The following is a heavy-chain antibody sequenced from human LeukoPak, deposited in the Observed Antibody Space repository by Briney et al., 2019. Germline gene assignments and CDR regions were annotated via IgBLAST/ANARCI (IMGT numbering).Heavy chain of an antibody. CDR2: ISSSSTYI. Sequence: GGSLRLSCAASGFTFRSYSMNWVRQAPGKGLEWVSTISSSSTYIYYADSVKGRFTISRDDAENSVYLQMDSLRGDDTAVYYCARDLSLGAPGGFDYWGQGTLVTVSS. CDR3: ARDLSLGAPGGFDY. J-gene: IGHJ4*02. D-gene: IGHD3-16*01. V-gene: IGHV3-21*01. CDR1: GFTFRSYS.